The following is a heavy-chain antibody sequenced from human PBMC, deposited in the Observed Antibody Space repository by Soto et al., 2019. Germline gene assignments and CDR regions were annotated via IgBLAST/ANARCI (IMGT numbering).Heavy chain of an antibody. J-gene: IGHJ4*02. D-gene: IGHD3-22*01. CDR2: IYHSGDT. V-gene: IGHV4-31*03. Sequence: PSETLSLTCSVSGDSMSSGAYYWSWIRQHPGKGLEWIAYIYHSGDTHYNPSLRSRITISVDTSKNQSSLKLTSVTDADTAVYYCASTYSGYLDNWGQGTLVTVSS. CDR3: ASTYSGYLDN. CDR1: GDSMSSGAYY.